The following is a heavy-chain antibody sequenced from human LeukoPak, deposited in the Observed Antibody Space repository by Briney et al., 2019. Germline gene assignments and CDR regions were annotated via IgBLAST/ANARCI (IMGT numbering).Heavy chain of an antibody. V-gene: IGHV3-66*01. D-gene: IGHD3-3*01. CDR2: IYSGGST. CDR1: GFTVSSNY. Sequence: GGSLRLSCAASGFTVSSNYMSWVRQAPGKGLEWVPVIYSGGSTYYADSVKGRFTISRDNSKNTLYLQMNSLRAEDTAVYYCARDRVLGAYGMDVWGQGTTVTVSS. CDR3: ARDRVLGAYGMDV. J-gene: IGHJ6*02.